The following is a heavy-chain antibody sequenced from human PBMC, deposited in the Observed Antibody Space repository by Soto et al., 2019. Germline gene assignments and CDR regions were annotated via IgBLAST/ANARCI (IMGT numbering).Heavy chain of an antibody. V-gene: IGHV1-69*13. CDR2: IIPIFGTA. CDR1: GGTFSSYA. Sequence: AVKVSCKASGGTFSSYAISWVRQAPGQGLEWMGGIIPIFGTANYAQKFQGRVTITADESTSTAYMELSSLRSEDTAVYYCAREGRYCTNGVCFPGGYYYYGMDVWGQGTTVTVSS. J-gene: IGHJ6*02. CDR3: AREGRYCTNGVCFPGGYYYYGMDV. D-gene: IGHD2-8*01.